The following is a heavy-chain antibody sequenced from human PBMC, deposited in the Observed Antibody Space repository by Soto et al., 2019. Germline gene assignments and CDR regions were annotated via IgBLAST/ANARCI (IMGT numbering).Heavy chain of an antibody. CDR1: GGSIGRNY. J-gene: IGHJ6*02. CDR2: IYDSGST. CDR3: ARQGMGTSYYDILTGSYNPYYYYGMDV. V-gene: IGHV4-59*08. Sequence: SETLALTCSVSGGSIGRNYWSWIRQSPGKGLEWIGYIYDSGSTNYNPSLKSRVTISVDTSKNHFSLKLSSVTAADTAVYYCARQGMGTSYYDILTGSYNPYYYYGMDVWGQGTTVSVSS. D-gene: IGHD3-9*01.